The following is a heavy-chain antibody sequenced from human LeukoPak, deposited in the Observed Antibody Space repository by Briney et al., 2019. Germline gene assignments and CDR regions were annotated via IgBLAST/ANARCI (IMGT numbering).Heavy chain of an antibody. D-gene: IGHD6-19*01. V-gene: IGHV3-23*01. CDR2: ISGSGGST. Sequence: GGSLRLSCAASGFTFRNYAMSWVRQAPGKGLEWVSGISGSGGSTYDADSVKGRFTISRDNSKNTLYLQMNGLRGEGTAVYYCAKGSSGWFSAFDIWGQGTMVTASS. J-gene: IGHJ3*02. CDR1: GFTFRNYA. CDR3: AKGSSGWFSAFDI.